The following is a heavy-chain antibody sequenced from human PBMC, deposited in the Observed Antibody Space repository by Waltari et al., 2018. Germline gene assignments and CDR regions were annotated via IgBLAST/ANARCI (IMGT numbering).Heavy chain of an antibody. CDR1: GFTVSSNY. CDR2: IKQSGST. Sequence: VQLVESGGGLVQPGGSLRLSCAASGFTVSSNYMSWVRQPPGKGLEWIGEIKQSGSTNYNPSLKSRVTISVDTSRNQFSLKLSSVTAADTAVYYCASLSYSSSSPFDYWGQGTLVTVSS. CDR3: ASLSYSSSSPFDY. D-gene: IGHD6-6*01. V-gene: IGHV4-34*01. J-gene: IGHJ4*02.